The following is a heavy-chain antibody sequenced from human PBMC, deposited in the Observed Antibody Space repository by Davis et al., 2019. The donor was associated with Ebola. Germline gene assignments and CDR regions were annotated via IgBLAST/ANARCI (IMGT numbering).Heavy chain of an antibody. D-gene: IGHD3-22*01. CDR1: GGSFSGYY. CDR3: ATTYTYYYDSSGYYTRYYFDY. V-gene: IGHV4-34*01. CDR2: IYYSGST. J-gene: IGHJ4*02. Sequence: SETLSLTCAVYGGSFSGYYWSWIRQPPGKGLEWIGSIYYSGSTYYNPSLKSRVTISVDTSKNQFSLKLSSVTAADTAVYYCATTYTYYYDSSGYYTRYYFDYWGQGTLVTVSS.